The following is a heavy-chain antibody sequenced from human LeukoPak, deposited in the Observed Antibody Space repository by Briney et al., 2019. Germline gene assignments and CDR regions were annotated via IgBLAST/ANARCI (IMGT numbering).Heavy chain of an antibody. D-gene: IGHD3-9*01. V-gene: IGHV3-48*02. J-gene: IGHJ6*02. CDR2: ISSSSSTI. CDR1: GFTFSSYS. Sequence: GGSLRLSCAASGFTFSSYSMNWVRQAPGKGLEWVSYISSSSSTIYYADSVKGRFTISRDNAKNSLYLQMNSLRDEDTAVYYCARDGSGYVHYYYYGMDVWGQGTTVTVSS. CDR3: ARDGSGYVHYYYYGMDV.